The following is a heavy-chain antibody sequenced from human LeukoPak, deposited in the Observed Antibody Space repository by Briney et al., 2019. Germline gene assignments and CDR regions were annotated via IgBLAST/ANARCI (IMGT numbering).Heavy chain of an antibody. CDR1: GFTFSSYW. J-gene: IGHJ3*02. D-gene: IGHD6-6*01. CDR3: ARASGSSSRYDAFDI. Sequence: GGSLRLSCAPSGFTFSSYWMNWVRKAPGKGLVWVSRINSDGSSTSYADSVKGRFTISRDNAKNTLYLQMNSLRAEDTAVYYCARASGSSSRYDAFDIWGQGTMVTVSS. V-gene: IGHV3-74*01. CDR2: INSDGSST.